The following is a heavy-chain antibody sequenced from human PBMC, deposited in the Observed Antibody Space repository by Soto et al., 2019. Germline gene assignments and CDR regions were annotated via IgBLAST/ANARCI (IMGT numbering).Heavy chain of an antibody. Sequence: EVQLVESGGGLVQPGRSLRLSCAASGFTFDDYAMHWVRQAPGKGLEWVSGISWNSGSIGYADSVKGRFTISRDNAKNSLYLQMNSLRAEDTALYYCAKANDDLFSGIDVWGPGTTVTVSS. CDR2: ISWNSGSI. V-gene: IGHV3-9*01. J-gene: IGHJ6*02. CDR1: GFTFDDYA. CDR3: AKANDDLFSGIDV. D-gene: IGHD3-3*01.